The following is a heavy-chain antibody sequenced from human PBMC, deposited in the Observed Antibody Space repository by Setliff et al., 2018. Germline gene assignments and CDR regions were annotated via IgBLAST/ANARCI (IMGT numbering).Heavy chain of an antibody. D-gene: IGHD3-9*01. Sequence: PGESLKISCKGSGYGFTSYWIGWVRQMPGKGLEWMGIIYPGDSDTRYSPSFQGQVTISADKSISTAYLQWSSLKASDTAMYYCARRTSQIRYFDWSYPHDAFDIWGQGTMVTVSS. CDR3: ARRTSQIRYFDWSYPHDAFDI. J-gene: IGHJ3*02. CDR1: GYGFTSYW. CDR2: IYPGDSDT. V-gene: IGHV5-51*01.